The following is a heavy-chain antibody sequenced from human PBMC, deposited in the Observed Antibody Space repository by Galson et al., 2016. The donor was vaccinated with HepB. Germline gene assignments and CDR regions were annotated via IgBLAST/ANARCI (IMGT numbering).Heavy chain of an antibody. Sequence: TLSLTCTVSGGSISSGSHYCTWIRRPPGKGLEWIARIDHSGSTTYNPSLKSRVTISLDTSNNQFSLKLSSVTAADTALYYCARDLELDEWGYFDPWGQGTLVTVSS. J-gene: IGHJ5*02. CDR1: GGSISSGSHY. D-gene: IGHD2-15*01. CDR2: IDHSGST. CDR3: ARDLELDEWGYFDP. V-gene: IGHV4-61*02.